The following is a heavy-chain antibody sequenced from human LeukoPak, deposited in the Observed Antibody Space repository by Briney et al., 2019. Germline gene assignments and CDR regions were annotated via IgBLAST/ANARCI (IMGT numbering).Heavy chain of an antibody. CDR3: AHTDCSSTSCYQLFDY. CDR1: GFSLSTSGVG. CDR2: IYWDDDK. Sequence: SGPTLVKPTQTLTLTCTFSGFSLSTSGVGVGWIRQPPGKALEWLALIYWDDDKRYSPSLKSRLTITKDTSKNQVVLTVTNMDPVDTATYYCAHTDCSSTSCYQLFDYWGQGTLVTVSS. V-gene: IGHV2-5*02. D-gene: IGHD2-2*01. J-gene: IGHJ4*02.